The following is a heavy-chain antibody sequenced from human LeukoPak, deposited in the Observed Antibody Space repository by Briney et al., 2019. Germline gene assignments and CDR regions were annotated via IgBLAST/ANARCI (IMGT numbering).Heavy chain of an antibody. CDR1: GFTFSGSA. CDR2: IRSKANSYAT. Sequence: PGGSLRLSCAASGFTFSGSAMHWVRQASGKGLEWVGRIRSKANSYATAYAASVKGRFTISRDDSRNTAYLQMNSLKTEDTAVYYCTIQGDYSNYWGQGTLVTVSS. V-gene: IGHV3-73*01. D-gene: IGHD4-11*01. J-gene: IGHJ4*02. CDR3: TIQGDYSNY.